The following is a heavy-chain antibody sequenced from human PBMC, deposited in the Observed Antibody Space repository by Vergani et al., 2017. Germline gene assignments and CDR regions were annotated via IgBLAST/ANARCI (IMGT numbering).Heavy chain of an antibody. CDR1: GGSISSYY. J-gene: IGHJ6*02. CDR2: IYYSGST. V-gene: IGHV4-59*01. Sequence: QVQLQESGPGLVKPSETLSLPCPVSGGSISSYYWSWLRQPPGKGLEWIGYIYYSGSTNYNPSLKSRVTISVDTSKNQFSLKLSSVTAADTAVYYCARDRGRRYCSGGSCYSDYGMDVWGQGTTVTVSS. D-gene: IGHD2-15*01. CDR3: ARDRGRRYCSGGSCYSDYGMDV.